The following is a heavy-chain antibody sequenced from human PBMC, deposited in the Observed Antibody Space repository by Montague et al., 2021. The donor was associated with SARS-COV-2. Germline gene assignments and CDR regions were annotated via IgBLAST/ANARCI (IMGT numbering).Heavy chain of an antibody. D-gene: IGHD6-19*01. V-gene: IGHV4-34*01. J-gene: IGHJ4*02. CDR1: GGSFSGYY. Sequence: SETLSLTCAVYGGSFSGYYWSWIRQPPGKGLEWIGEINHSGSTNXNPSLKSRVTISVDTSKSQFSLKLSSVTAADTAVYYCARGSRQWLVRPPHYYYFDYWGQGTLVTVSS. CDR2: INHSGST. CDR3: ARGSRQWLVRPPHYYYFDY.